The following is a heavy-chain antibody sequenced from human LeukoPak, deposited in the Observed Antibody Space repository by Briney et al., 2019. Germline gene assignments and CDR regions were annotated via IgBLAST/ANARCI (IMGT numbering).Heavy chain of an antibody. CDR3: ARGGTPITMIVVESNWFDP. J-gene: IGHJ5*02. Sequence: SETLSLTCAVYGGSFSGYYWSWIRQPPGKGLEWIGEINHSGSTDSNPSLKSRVTMSIDTSKNQFSMKLSSVTAADTAVYYCARGGTPITMIVVESNWFDPWGQGTRVTVSS. CDR2: INHSGST. V-gene: IGHV4-34*01. D-gene: IGHD3-22*01. CDR1: GGSFSGYY.